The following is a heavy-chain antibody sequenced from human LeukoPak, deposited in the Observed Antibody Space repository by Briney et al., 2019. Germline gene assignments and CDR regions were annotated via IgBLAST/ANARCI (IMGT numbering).Heavy chain of an antibody. CDR2: ISYDGSNK. Sequence: GGSLRLSCAASGFTFSSYAMHWVRQAPGKGLEWVAVISYDGSNKYYADSVRGRFTISRDNSKNTPYLQMNSLRAEDTAVYYCARDDDSSGYFTEFDYWGQGTLVTVSP. CDR3: ARDDDSSGYFTEFDY. D-gene: IGHD3-22*01. V-gene: IGHV3-30-3*01. CDR1: GFTFSSYA. J-gene: IGHJ4*02.